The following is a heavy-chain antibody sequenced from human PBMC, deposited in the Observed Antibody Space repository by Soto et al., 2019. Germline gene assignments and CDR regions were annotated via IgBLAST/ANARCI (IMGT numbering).Heavy chain of an antibody. CDR1: GFTFSSDA. CDR3: ATDHLTGDASNFDY. Sequence: GGSLRLSCAASGFTFSSDAMSWVRQATGKGLEWGSAISGSGGSKYYSDSVKGRFTISRDNSKNTLYLQMNSLRAEDTSLYYCATDHLTGDASNFDYWGQGTLVTVSS. D-gene: IGHD7-27*01. J-gene: IGHJ4*02. V-gene: IGHV3-23*01. CDR2: ISGSGGSK.